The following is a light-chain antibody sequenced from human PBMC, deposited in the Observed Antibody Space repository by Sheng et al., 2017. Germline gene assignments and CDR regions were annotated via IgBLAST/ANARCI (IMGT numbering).Light chain of an antibody. Sequence: DIQMTQSPSSLSASVGDRVTITCRASQSISTFLNWYQQRPGKAPKLLIYDASDLETGVPSRFSGGGSGTDFTFTISNLQPEDVATYYCQQYDTLPFTFGPGTAVEIK. CDR3: QQYDTLPFT. V-gene: IGKV1-33*01. J-gene: IGKJ3*01. CDR1: QSISTF. CDR2: DAS.